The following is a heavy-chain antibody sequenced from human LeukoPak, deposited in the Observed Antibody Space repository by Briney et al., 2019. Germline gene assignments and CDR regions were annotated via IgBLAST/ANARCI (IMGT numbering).Heavy chain of an antibody. CDR1: GGSFSGYY. D-gene: IGHD3-16*02. CDR3: ARVPFGDYVWGSYRWYFDY. CDR2: IHHSGRF. J-gene: IGHJ4*02. Sequence: KDSETLSLTCAVYGGSFSGYYWSWIRQPPGKGLEWIGEIHHSGRFNYNPSLKSRVTISVDTSKNQFSLKLSSVTAADTAVYYCARVPFGDYVWGSYRWYFDYWGQGTLVTVSS. V-gene: IGHV4-34*01.